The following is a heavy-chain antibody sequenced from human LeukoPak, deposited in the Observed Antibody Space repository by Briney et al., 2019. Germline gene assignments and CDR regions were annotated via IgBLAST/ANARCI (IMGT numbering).Heavy chain of an antibody. CDR2: IRDSGYST. J-gene: IGHJ4*02. D-gene: IGHD1-26*01. CDR3: ASRSVGAKPFDY. V-gene: IGHV3-23*01. CDR1: GFTFSSYG. Sequence: GGSLRLSCAASGFTFSSYGMTWVRQAPGKGLEWVSAIRDSGYSTYYADSVKGRFTISRDNSKNTLYLQMNSVRAEDTAVYYCASRSVGAKPFDYWGQGTLVTVSS.